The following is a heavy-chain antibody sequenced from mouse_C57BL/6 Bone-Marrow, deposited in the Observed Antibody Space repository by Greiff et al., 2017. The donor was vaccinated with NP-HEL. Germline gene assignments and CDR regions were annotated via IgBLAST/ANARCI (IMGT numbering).Heavy chain of an antibody. CDR2: INPYNGGT. V-gene: IGHV1-19*01. CDR3: ATPFAY. CDR1: GYTFTDYY. Sequence: VQLKESGPVLVKPGASVKMSCKASGYTFTDYYMNWVKQSHGKSLEWIGVINPYNGGTSYNQKFKGKATVTVDKSSSTAYMELNSLTSEDSAVYYCATPFAYWGQGTLVTVSA. J-gene: IGHJ3*01.